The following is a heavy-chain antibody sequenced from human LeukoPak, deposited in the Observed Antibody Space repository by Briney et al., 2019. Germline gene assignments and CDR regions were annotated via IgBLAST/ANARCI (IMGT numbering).Heavy chain of an antibody. CDR2: ISAYNGNT. CDR1: GYTFTSYG. V-gene: IGHV1-18*01. Sequence: ASVKVSCKASGYTFTSYGISWVRQAPGQGLEWMGWISAYNGNTNYAQKLQGRVTMTTDTSTSTAYMELRSLGSDDTAVYYCARDRSVVVPFDYWGRGTLVTVSS. CDR3: ARDRSVVVPFDY. J-gene: IGHJ4*02. D-gene: IGHD2-15*01.